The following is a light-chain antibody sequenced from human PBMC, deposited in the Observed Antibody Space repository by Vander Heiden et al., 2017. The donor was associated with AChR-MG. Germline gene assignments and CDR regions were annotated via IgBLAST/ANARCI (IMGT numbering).Light chain of an antibody. Sequence: QSVLTQPPSVSGAPGQRVTISCSGSSSHIGTNSVHWYQQFPGKAPKVLISSSEQRPSGVRDRFSSSTSGTSAYLALSGLQSEDEADYYCAAWDVSLNGGVFGGGTKLTVL. V-gene: IGLV1-44*01. CDR2: SSE. CDR1: SSHIGTNS. J-gene: IGLJ3*02. CDR3: AAWDVSLNGGV.